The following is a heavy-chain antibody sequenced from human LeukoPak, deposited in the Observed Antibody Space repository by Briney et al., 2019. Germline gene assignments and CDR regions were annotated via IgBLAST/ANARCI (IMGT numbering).Heavy chain of an antibody. CDR2: IYAGDTT. D-gene: IGHD3-3*02. CDR3: ASLNWHYYFMDV. CDR1: GFTVVRNY. V-gene: IGHV3-53*01. J-gene: IGHJ6*03. Sequence: GGSLRLSCAASGFTVVRNYMGWVRQAPGKGLEWVSVIYAGDTTYYTDSVKGRFTMSRDNSKNTVHLRMNSLRVDDTAVYYFASLNWHYYFMDVWGQGTTVIVSS.